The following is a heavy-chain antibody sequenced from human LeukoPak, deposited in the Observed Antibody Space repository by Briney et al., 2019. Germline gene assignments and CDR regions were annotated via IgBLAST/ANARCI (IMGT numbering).Heavy chain of an antibody. D-gene: IGHD6-13*01. CDR1: GFTFSDYY. CDR3: ARQNSSSWYHYYDYYYGMDV. Sequence: GGSLRLSCAASGFTFSDYYMSWIRQAPGKGLEWVSYISSSSSYTNYADSVKGRFTISRDNAKNSLYLQMNSLRAEDTAVYYCARQNSSSWYHYYDYYYGMDVWGKGTTVTVSS. J-gene: IGHJ6*04. CDR2: ISSSSSYT. V-gene: IGHV3-11*06.